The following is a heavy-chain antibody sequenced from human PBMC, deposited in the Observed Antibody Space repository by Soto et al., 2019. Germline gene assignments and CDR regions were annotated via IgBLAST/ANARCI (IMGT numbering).Heavy chain of an antibody. V-gene: IGHV1-69*13. J-gene: IGHJ4*02. D-gene: IGHD5-18*01. CDR1: GGTFSSYA. CDR3: AKVTRWIQLWNFDY. Sequence: GASVKVSCKASGGTFSSYAISWVRQAPGQGLEWMGGIIPIFGTANYAQKFQGRVTITADESTSTAYMELSSLRSEDTAVYYCAKVTRWIQLWNFDYWGQGTLVTVSS. CDR2: IIPIFGTA.